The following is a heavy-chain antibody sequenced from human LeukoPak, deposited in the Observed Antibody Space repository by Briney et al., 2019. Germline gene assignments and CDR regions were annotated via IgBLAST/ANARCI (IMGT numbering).Heavy chain of an antibody. D-gene: IGHD4-23*01. CDR1: GGSISSDNYH. CDR3: ARVFGGPVSRRFDP. J-gene: IGHJ5*02. V-gene: IGHV4-61*02. Sequence: SQTLSLTCTVSGGSISSDNYHWSWIRQPAGKGLEWIGRIYTSGSTNYNPSLKSRVTISVDTSKNQFSLKLTSVTAADTAVYYCARVFGGPVSRRFDPWGQGTLVTVSS. CDR2: IYTSGST.